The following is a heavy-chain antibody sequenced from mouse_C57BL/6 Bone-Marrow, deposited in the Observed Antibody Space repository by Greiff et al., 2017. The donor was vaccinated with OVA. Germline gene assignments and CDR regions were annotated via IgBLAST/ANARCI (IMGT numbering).Heavy chain of an antibody. V-gene: IGHV1-64*01. CDR1: GYTFTSYW. Sequence: QVQLQQPGAELVKPGASVKLSCKASGYTFTSYWMHWVKQRPGQGLEWIGMIHPNSGSTNYNEKFKRKATLTVDNSSSTAYMQLSSLTSEDSEVYYCARSNYGGRDYWGQGTTLTGSS. J-gene: IGHJ2*01. CDR2: IHPNSGST. CDR3: ARSNYGGRDY. D-gene: IGHD1-1*01.